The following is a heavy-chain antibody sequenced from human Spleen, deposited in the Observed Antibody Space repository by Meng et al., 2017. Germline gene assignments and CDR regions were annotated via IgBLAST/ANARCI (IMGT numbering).Heavy chain of an antibody. CDR2: INHSGST. CDR1: GGSFSGYY. CDR3: ARGDGDDY. V-gene: IGHV4-34*01. Sequence: QVQLQQWGAGLLRLSETLSLPWAVYGGSFSGYYWSWTRQPAGKGLEWIGEINHSGSTNYNPSLKSRVTISVDTSKNQFSLKLSSVTAADTAVYYCARGDGDDYWGQGTLVTVSS. J-gene: IGHJ4*02.